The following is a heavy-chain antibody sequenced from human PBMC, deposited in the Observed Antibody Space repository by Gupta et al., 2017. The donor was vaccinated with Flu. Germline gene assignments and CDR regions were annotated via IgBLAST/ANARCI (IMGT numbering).Heavy chain of an antibody. Sequence: EVQLLESGGGLVQPGGSLRLSCAASGFTFSNYAMSWVRQVPGKGLEWVSTISGRGGSTFYADSVRGRFTISRDNSKNTLYLQMNSLRAEDTAICYCAKDLSPGSGTLRDFDYWGQGTLVTVSS. CDR3: AKDLSPGSGTLRDFDY. CDR2: ISGRGGST. J-gene: IGHJ4*02. CDR1: GFTFSNYA. V-gene: IGHV3-23*01. D-gene: IGHD6-13*01.